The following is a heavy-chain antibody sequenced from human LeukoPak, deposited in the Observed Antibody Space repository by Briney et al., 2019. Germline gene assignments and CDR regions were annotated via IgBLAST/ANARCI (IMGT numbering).Heavy chain of an antibody. CDR1: GFSLRPSGMR. CDR2: IVWDDDK. Sequence: SGPALAIPTQTLTLTCTFSGFSLRPSGMRVSWIRQPPGKALEWLDRIVWDDDKFYSTSLKTRFNKLKVTSKNQVVPTITNMNPVDTATYYCARISLGFDTSPSSCWPYYFNYGGEGTLVTVSA. CDR3: ARISLGFDTSPSSCWPYYFNY. V-gene: IGHV2-70*04. J-gene: IGHJ4*02. D-gene: IGHD6-19*01.